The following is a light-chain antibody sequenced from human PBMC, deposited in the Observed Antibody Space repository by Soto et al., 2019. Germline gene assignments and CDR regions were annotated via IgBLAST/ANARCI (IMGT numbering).Light chain of an antibody. Sequence: DVVLTQSPLSLPVTLGQPASISCWSSQSLVYSNGNTYLTWFQQRPGQSPRRLIYTTSNRDSGVPDRFSGSGSGTDFTLRISRVEAEDVGVYYCMQGTHWPLSFGQGTRLEIK. V-gene: IGKV2-30*01. CDR3: MQGTHWPLS. CDR2: TTS. J-gene: IGKJ5*01. CDR1: QSLVYSNGNTY.